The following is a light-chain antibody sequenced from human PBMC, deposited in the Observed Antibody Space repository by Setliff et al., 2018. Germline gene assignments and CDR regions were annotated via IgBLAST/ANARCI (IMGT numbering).Light chain of an antibody. CDR3: CSYAGSYTYV. J-gene: IGLJ1*01. V-gene: IGLV2-11*01. CDR1: SSDVGGYNY. CDR2: DVA. Sequence: HSALTQPRSVSGSPGQSVTISCTGTSSDVGGYNYVSWYQQHPGKAPKLMIYDVAKRPSGVPHRFSGSKSGNTASLTISGLQAEDEADYYCCSYAGSYTYVFGTGTKVTVL.